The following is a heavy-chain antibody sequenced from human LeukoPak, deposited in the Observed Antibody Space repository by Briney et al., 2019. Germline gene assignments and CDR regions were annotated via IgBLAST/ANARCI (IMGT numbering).Heavy chain of an antibody. CDR2: ISYDGSNK. Sequence: GGSLRLSCAASGFTFSRYGMHWVRQAPGKGLEWVAVISYDGSNKYSADSVKGRFTISRDNSKNTLYLQMNSLRAEDTAVYYCAKFHGSGSYYNDDYWGQGTLVTVSS. V-gene: IGHV3-30*18. CDR3: AKFHGSGSYYNDDY. D-gene: IGHD3-10*01. J-gene: IGHJ4*02. CDR1: GFTFSRYG.